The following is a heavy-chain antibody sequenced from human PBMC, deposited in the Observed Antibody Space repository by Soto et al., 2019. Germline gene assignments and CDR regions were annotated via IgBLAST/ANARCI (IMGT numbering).Heavy chain of an antibody. Sequence: QVQLVQSGAEVKKPGSSVKFSCKASGGTFSSYTISWVRQAPGQGLEWMGRIIPILGIANYAQKFQGRVTITADKSTSTAYMELSSLRSEDTAVYYCARDLEYSGYDGYYYYYMDVWGKGTTVTVSS. V-gene: IGHV1-69*08. CDR3: ARDLEYSGYDGYYYYYMDV. CDR1: GGTFSSYT. CDR2: IIPILGIA. D-gene: IGHD5-12*01. J-gene: IGHJ6*03.